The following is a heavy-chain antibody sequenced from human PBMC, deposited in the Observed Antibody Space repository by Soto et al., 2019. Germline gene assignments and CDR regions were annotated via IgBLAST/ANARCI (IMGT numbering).Heavy chain of an antibody. CDR2: ISSSGSTI. Sequence: PGSSLRLSCAASVFTFSSYEMNWVRQAPGKGLEWVSYISSSGSTIYYADSVKGRFTISRDNAKNSLYLQMNSLRAEHTAVYYCARAGGNYYYGMDVWGQGTTVTVSS. J-gene: IGHJ6*02. CDR3: ARAGGNYYYGMDV. CDR1: VFTFSSYE. V-gene: IGHV3-48*03.